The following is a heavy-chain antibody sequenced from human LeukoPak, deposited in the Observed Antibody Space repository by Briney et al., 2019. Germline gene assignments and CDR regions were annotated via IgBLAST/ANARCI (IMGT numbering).Heavy chain of an antibody. CDR1: GFTFSSYS. V-gene: IGHV3-23*01. CDR2: ISGSGGST. J-gene: IGHJ4*02. Sequence: QPGGSLRLSCAASGFTFSSYSMNWVRQAPGKGLEWVSGISGSGGSTYYADSVKGRFTISRDNSKNTLYLQINSLRAEDTAVYYCAKDHLPGIVVADRDYWGQGTLVTVSS. CDR3: AKDHLPGIVVADRDY. D-gene: IGHD6-19*01.